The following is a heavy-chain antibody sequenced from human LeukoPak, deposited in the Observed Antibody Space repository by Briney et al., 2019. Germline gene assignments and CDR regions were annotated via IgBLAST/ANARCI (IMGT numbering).Heavy chain of an antibody. J-gene: IGHJ4*02. CDR3: ARARRTTTYYYDSSGYYYPPLDY. D-gene: IGHD3-22*01. Sequence: GASVKVSCKASGYTFTSYGISWVRQAPGQGLEWMGWISSYNGSTNYAQKLQGRVTMTTDTSTSTAYMELSSLRSEDTAVYYCARARRTTTYYYDSSGYYYPPLDYWGQGTLVTVSS. CDR2: ISSYNGST. CDR1: GYTFTSYG. V-gene: IGHV1-18*01.